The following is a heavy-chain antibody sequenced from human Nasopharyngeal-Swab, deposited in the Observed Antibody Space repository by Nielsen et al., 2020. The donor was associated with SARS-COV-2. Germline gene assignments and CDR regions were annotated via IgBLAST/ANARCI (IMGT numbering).Heavy chain of an antibody. Sequence: WVRQAPGQGLEWMGIINPTGGSTSYAQKFQGRVTMTRDTSTSTVYMELSSLRSEDTAVYYCARSGRITIFGAFINYYYYMDVWGKGTTVTVSS. J-gene: IGHJ6*03. D-gene: IGHD3-3*01. CDR3: ARSGRITIFGAFINYYYYMDV. CDR2: INPTGGST. V-gene: IGHV1-46*01.